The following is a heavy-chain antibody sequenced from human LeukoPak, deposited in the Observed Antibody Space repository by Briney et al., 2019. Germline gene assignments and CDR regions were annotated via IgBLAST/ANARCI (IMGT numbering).Heavy chain of an antibody. V-gene: IGHV3-23*01. Sequence: GSLRLSCAASGFTFSSYAMSWVRQAPGKGLEWVSAISGSGGSPYYADSVKGRFTISRDNSKDTLYLQVNSLRAGDTAVYYCAKAYSGSYYLAFDIWGQGTMVTVSS. CDR2: ISGSGGSP. CDR1: GFTFSSYA. CDR3: AKAYSGSYYLAFDI. D-gene: IGHD1-26*01. J-gene: IGHJ3*02.